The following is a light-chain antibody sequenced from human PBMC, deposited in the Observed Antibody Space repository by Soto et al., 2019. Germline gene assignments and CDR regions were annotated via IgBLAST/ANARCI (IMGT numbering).Light chain of an antibody. CDR1: SSNIGTNY. CDR2: AND. Sequence: QSVLTQPPSASATPGQRVTISCSGSSSNIGTNYVYWYQQLPGTAPKLLIYANDHRPSGVPDRLSGSKSATSASLAISDLRSEEEADYYCAVWDDTLSGWVLGGGTKLTVL. J-gene: IGLJ3*02. V-gene: IGLV1-47*01. CDR3: AVWDDTLSGWV.